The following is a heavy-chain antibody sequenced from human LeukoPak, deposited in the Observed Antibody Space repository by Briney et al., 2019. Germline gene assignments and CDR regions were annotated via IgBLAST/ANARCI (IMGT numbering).Heavy chain of an antibody. Sequence: GGSLRLSCAASGFTFSSYWMHWVRHAPGKGLVWVSRINSDGSSTSYADSVKGRFTISRDNAKNTLYLQMNSLRAEDTAVYYCARDLEYYDFWSGYLQHMDVWGKGTTVTVSS. D-gene: IGHD3-3*01. J-gene: IGHJ6*03. CDR3: ARDLEYYDFWSGYLQHMDV. V-gene: IGHV3-74*01. CDR1: GFTFSSYW. CDR2: INSDGSST.